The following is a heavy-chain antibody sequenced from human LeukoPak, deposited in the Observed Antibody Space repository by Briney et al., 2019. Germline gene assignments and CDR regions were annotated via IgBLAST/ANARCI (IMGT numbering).Heavy chain of an antibody. CDR3: ARGSTNPKYYYYYGMDV. CDR2: IKQDGSEK. CDR1: GFTFSSYW. D-gene: IGHD2-2*01. V-gene: IGHV3-7*01. J-gene: IGHJ6*02. Sequence: PGGSLRLSCAASGFTFSSYWMSWVRQAPGKGLEWVANIKQDGSEKYYVDSVKGRFTISRDNAKNSLYLQMNSLRAEDTAVYYCARGSTNPKYYYYYGMDVWGQGTTVTVSS.